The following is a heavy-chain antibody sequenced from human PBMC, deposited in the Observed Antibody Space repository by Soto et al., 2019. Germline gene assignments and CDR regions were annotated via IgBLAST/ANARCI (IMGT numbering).Heavy chain of an antibody. CDR1: GGSISSGDYY. J-gene: IGHJ5*02. Sequence: QVQLQESGPGLVKPSQTLSLTCTVSGGSISSGDYYWSWIRQPPGKGLEWIGYIYYSGSTYYNPSLKSRVTISVDTSKNQFSLKLSSVTAADTAVYYCARVGYCISTSCSNWFDPWGQGTLVTVSS. CDR2: IYYSGST. CDR3: ARVGYCISTSCSNWFDP. D-gene: IGHD2-2*03. V-gene: IGHV4-30-4*01.